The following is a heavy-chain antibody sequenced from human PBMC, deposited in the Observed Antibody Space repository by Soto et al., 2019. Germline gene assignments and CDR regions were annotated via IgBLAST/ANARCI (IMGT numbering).Heavy chain of an antibody. Sequence: PSETLSLTCTVSGGSISSYYWSWIRQPPGKGLEWIGYIYYSGSTNYNPSLKSRVTISVDTSKNQFSLKLSSVTAADTAVYYCARDVGYCSGGSCYRAEYFQHWGQGTLVTVSS. CDR3: ARDVGYCSGGSCYRAEYFQH. D-gene: IGHD2-15*01. CDR2: IYYSGST. V-gene: IGHV4-59*01. CDR1: GGSISSYY. J-gene: IGHJ1*01.